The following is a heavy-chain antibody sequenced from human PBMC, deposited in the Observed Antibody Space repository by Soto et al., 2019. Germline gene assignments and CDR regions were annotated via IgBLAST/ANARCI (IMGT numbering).Heavy chain of an antibody. CDR1: GGSISSGDYY. CDR3: ARVLGVRGSRQIYYYYGMDV. V-gene: IGHV4-30-4*01. J-gene: IGHJ6*02. D-gene: IGHD1-1*01. CDR2: IYYSGST. Sequence: SETLSLTCTVSGGSISSGDYYWSWIRQPPGKGLEWIGYIYYSGSTYYNPSLKSRVTISVDTSKNQFSLKLSSVTAADTAVYYCARVLGVRGSRQIYYYYGMDVWGQGTTVTVSS.